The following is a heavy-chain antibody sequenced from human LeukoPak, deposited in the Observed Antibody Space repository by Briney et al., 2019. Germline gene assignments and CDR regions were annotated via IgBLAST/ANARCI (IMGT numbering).Heavy chain of an antibody. CDR1: GFIFSSFS. J-gene: IGHJ4*02. CDR3: ARADWSGKPSGD. D-gene: IGHD3-3*01. CDR2: ISSSNTYI. Sequence: PGGSLRLSCAASGFIFSSFSMNWVRQVPGKGLEWVSSISSSNTYIFYADSVKGRFSISRDDAKNSLYLQMNSLRTEDTAVYYCARADWSGKPSGDWGQGTLVTVSS. V-gene: IGHV3-21*01.